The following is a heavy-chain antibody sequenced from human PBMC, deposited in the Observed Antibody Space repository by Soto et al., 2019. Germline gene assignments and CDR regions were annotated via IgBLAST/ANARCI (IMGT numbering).Heavy chain of an antibody. V-gene: IGHV3-74*01. CDR3: VGGTSAWSGKDY. D-gene: IGHD6-19*01. CDR2: INTDGSFR. Sequence: EVQLVESGGGLVQPGGSLRLSCTASGFTFSNHWMHWVRQGPGQGLVWVSRINTDGSFRDYADSVRGRFTISRDNAKNTLILQKNRLRAEDTAVYYCVGGTSAWSGKDYWGQGTLVTVSS. CDR1: GFTFSNHW. J-gene: IGHJ4*02.